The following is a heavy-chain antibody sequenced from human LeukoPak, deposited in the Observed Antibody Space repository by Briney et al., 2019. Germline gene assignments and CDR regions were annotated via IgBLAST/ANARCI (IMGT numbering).Heavy chain of an antibody. D-gene: IGHD6-19*01. CDR3: ARVSLAVAGPNWFDP. J-gene: IGHJ5*02. CDR1: GGSISSYY. Sequence: PSETMSLTCTVSGGSISSYYWSWIRQPPGKGLEWIGYIYYSGSTNYNPSLKSRVTISVDTSKNQFSLKLSSVTAADTAVYYCARVSLAVAGPNWFDPWGQGTLVTVSS. CDR2: IYYSGST. V-gene: IGHV4-59*01.